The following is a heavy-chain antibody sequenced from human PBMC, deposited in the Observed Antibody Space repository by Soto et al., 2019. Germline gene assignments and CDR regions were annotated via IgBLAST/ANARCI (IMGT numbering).Heavy chain of an antibody. J-gene: IGHJ4*02. Sequence: EVQLVESGGGLVQPGGSLRLSCAASGFTFSSYSMNWVRQAPGKGLEWVSYISSSSSTIYYADSVKGRFTISRDNAKNSLYLQMNSLRAEDTAVYYCARDFKGEFDYWGQGTLVTVSS. D-gene: IGHD3-16*01. CDR3: ARDFKGEFDY. CDR2: ISSSSSTI. CDR1: GFTFSSYS. V-gene: IGHV3-48*01.